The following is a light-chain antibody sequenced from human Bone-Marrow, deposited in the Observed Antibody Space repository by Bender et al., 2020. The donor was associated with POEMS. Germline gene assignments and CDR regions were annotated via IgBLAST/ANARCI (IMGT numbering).Light chain of an antibody. CDR3: CSYTGGSNWV. J-gene: IGLJ3*02. Sequence: QSVLTQPPSASGTPGQSVTISCSGGSIGRNPINWYQQLPGTAPRLVIYADDRRPSGVPNRFSASKSGSSASLAISGLQSEDAADYYCCSYTGGSNWVFGGGTKLTVL. CDR1: SIGRNP. V-gene: IGLV1-44*01. CDR2: ADD.